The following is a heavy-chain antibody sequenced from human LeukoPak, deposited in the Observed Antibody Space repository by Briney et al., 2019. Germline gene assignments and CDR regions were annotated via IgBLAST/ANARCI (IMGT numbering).Heavy chain of an antibody. Sequence: PGGSLRLSCAVSGFTFSSYSMNWVRQAPGKGLEWVSAISGSGGSTYYADSVKGRFTISRDNSKNTLYLQMNSLRAEDTAVYYCAKVGGLYYGSGSYYFDYWGQGTLVTVSS. D-gene: IGHD3-10*01. J-gene: IGHJ4*02. CDR3: AKVGGLYYGSGSYYFDY. CDR2: ISGSGGST. V-gene: IGHV3-23*01. CDR1: GFTFSSYS.